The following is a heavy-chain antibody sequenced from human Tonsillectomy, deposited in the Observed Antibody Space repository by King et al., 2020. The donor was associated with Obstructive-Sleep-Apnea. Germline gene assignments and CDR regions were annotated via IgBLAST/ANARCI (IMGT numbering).Heavy chain of an antibody. J-gene: IGHJ6*02. CDR1: GGSISSYY. V-gene: IGHV4-59*08. CDR3: ARLSTRRNGMDV. CDR2: IYYSGST. Sequence: QLQESGPGLVKPSETLSLTCTVSGGSISSYYWSWIRQPPGKGLEWIGYIYYSGSTNYNPSLKSRVTISVDTSKNQFSLKLSSVTAADTAVYYCARLSTRRNGMDVWGQGTTVTVSS.